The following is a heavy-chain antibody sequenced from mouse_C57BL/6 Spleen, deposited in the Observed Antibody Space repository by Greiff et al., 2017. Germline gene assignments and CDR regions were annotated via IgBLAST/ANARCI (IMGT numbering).Heavy chain of an antibody. CDR1: GFTFSSYG. CDR3: ARHVEAYYYGSSPFYWYFDV. Sequence: VQLQQSGGDLVKPGGSLKLSCAASGFTFSSYGMSWVRQTPDKRLEWVATISSGGSYTYYPDSVKGRFTISRDNAKNTLYLQMSSLKSEDTAMYYCARHVEAYYYGSSPFYWYFDVWGTGTTVTVSS. V-gene: IGHV5-6*01. D-gene: IGHD1-1*01. J-gene: IGHJ1*03. CDR2: ISSGGSYT.